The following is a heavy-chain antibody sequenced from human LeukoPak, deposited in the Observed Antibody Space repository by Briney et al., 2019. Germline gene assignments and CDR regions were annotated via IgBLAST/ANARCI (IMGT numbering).Heavy chain of an antibody. V-gene: IGHV4-59*08. Sequence: SETLSLTCTVSGGSISSYYWSWIRQPPGKGLEWIGYIYYSGSTNYNPSLKSRVTISVDTSKNQFSLKLSSVTAADTAVYCCARAGPTRYYYYGMDVWGQGTTVTVSS. CDR1: GGSISSYY. J-gene: IGHJ6*02. CDR3: ARAGPTRYYYYGMDV. CDR2: IYYSGST. D-gene: IGHD1-14*01.